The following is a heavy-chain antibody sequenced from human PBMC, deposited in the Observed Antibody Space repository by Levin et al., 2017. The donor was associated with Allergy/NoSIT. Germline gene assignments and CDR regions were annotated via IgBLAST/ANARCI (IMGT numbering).Heavy chain of an antibody. V-gene: IGHV3-30*18. J-gene: IGHJ4*02. D-gene: IGHD3-10*01. CDR2: ISYDGSNK. Sequence: SCAASGFTFSSYGMHWVRQAPGKGLEWVAVISYDGSNKYYADSVKGRFTISRDNSKNTLYLQMNSLRAEDTAVYYCAKGGRGGGGEFDYWGQGTLVTVSS. CDR1: GFTFSSYG. CDR3: AKGGRGGGGEFDY.